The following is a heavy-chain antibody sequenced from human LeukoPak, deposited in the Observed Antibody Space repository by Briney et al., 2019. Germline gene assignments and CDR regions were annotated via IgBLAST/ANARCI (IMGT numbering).Heavy chain of an antibody. CDR2: IIPIFGIA. J-gene: IGHJ4*02. CDR1: GGTFSSYA. Sequence: SVKVSCKASGGTFSSYAISWVRQAPGQELEWMGRIIPIFGIANYAQKFQGRVTITADKSTSTAYMELSSLRSEDTAVYYCARGGGIAAAGTDYFDYWGQGTLVTVSS. CDR3: ARGGGIAAAGTDYFDY. D-gene: IGHD6-13*01. V-gene: IGHV1-69*04.